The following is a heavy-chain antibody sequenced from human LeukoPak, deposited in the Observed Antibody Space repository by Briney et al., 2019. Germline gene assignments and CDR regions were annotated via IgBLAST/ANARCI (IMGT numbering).Heavy chain of an antibody. CDR1: GGSISDYY. Sequence: SETLSLTCTASGGSISDYYWSWIRQPPGKGLEWIAYINYSGNTDYNPSLKSRVTISVDTSKNHFSLKPNSVTAADTAVYYCARLNVLNNSVLHHFDRWGQGTLVTVSS. CDR2: INYSGNT. V-gene: IGHV4-59*08. CDR3: ARLNVLNNSVLHHFDR. J-gene: IGHJ4*02. D-gene: IGHD1/OR15-1a*01.